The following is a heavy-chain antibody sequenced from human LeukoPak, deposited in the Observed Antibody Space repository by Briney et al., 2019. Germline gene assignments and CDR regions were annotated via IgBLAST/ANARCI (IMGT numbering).Heavy chain of an antibody. V-gene: IGHV5-51*01. D-gene: IGHD3-10*01. J-gene: IGHJ4*02. CDR1: GYIFTSYW. CDR2: IDPGDSDT. CDR3: ARQTPYSGSRSYPDY. Sequence: GESRKISCKASGYIFTSYWIGWVRQMPGKGLEWMGIIDPGDSDTRYSPSFQGQVTISADKSISTAYLQWSTLKASDTAMYYCARQTPYSGSRSYPDYWGQGTMVTISS.